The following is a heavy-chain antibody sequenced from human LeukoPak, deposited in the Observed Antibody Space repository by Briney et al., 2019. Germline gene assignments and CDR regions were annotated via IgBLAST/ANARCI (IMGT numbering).Heavy chain of an antibody. Sequence: GGSLRLSCAASGFTFSSYSMNWVRQAPGKGLEWVSSISSSSSYIYYADSVKGRFTISRDNAKNSLYLQMNSLRAEDTAVYYCARAYYGSGSYYQQRFDYRGQGTLVTVSS. CDR1: GFTFSSYS. CDR3: ARAYYGSGSYYQQRFDY. V-gene: IGHV3-21*01. J-gene: IGHJ4*02. D-gene: IGHD3-10*01. CDR2: ISSSSSYI.